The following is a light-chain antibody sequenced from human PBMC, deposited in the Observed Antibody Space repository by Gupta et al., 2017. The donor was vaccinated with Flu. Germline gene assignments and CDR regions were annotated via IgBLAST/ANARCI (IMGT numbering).Light chain of an antibody. V-gene: IGKV1-5*03. J-gene: IGKJ1*01. Sequence: DIQMTQSHPNLSASVGDRVTITCGASQSVGNWLTWYQQKPVKAPKLLIFNASSLERGVPSRFSGSGSGTEFTLTISNRQPYDFATYYCQQEHSCSRTFGQGTKVEI. CDR2: NAS. CDR3: QQEHSCSRT. CDR1: QSVGNW.